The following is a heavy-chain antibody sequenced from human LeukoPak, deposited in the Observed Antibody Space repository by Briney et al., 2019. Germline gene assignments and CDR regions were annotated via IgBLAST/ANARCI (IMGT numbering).Heavy chain of an antibody. J-gene: IGHJ4*02. V-gene: IGHV3-74*01. D-gene: IGHD2-15*01. CDR3: ARDRGGVAATRFVY. Sequence: GGSLRLSCAASGFTLSSYWMHWVRQAPGKGLVWVSRINSDGSSTSYADSVRGRFTISRDNAKNTLYLQMNSLRAEDTAVYYCARDRGGVAATRFVYWGQGTLVTVSS. CDR1: GFTLSSYW. CDR2: INSDGSST.